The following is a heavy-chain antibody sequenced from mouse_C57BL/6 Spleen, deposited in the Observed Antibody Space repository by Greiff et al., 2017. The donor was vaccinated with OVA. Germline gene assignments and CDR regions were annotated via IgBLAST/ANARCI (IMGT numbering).Heavy chain of an antibody. V-gene: IGHV1-81*01. CDR3: ARSGGGGYAMDY. CDR2: IYPRSGNT. Sequence: QVQLKESGAELARPGASVKLSCKASGYTFTSYGISWVKQRTGQGLEWIGEIYPRSGNTYYNEKFKGKATLTADKSSSTAYMELRSLTSEDSAVYFCARSGGGGYAMDYWGQGTSVTVSS. CDR1: GYTFTSYG. D-gene: IGHD1-1*02. J-gene: IGHJ4*01.